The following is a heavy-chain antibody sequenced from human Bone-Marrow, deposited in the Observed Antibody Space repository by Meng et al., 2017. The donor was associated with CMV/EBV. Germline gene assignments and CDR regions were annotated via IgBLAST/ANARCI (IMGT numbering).Heavy chain of an antibody. CDR2: IRSKANSYAT. V-gene: IGHV3-73*01. CDR3: TRSPGLRYYYYGMDV. Sequence: GEYLKISCAASGFTFSGSAMHWVRQASGKGLEWVGRIRSKANSYATAYAASVKGRFTISRDDSKNTAYLQMNSLKTEDTAVYYCTRSPGLRYYYYGMDVWGQGTTVTVSS. J-gene: IGHJ6*02. D-gene: IGHD3-10*01. CDR1: GFTFSGSA.